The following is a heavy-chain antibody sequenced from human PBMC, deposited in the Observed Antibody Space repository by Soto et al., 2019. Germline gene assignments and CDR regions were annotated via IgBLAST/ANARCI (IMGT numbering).Heavy chain of an antibody. CDR1: GFTFSSYS. Sequence: GGSLRLSCAASGFTFSSYSMNWVRQAPGKGLEWVSSISSSSSYIYYADSVKGRFTISRDNAKNSLYLQMNSLRAEDTAVYYCARDLTGIQYAEYFQHWGQGTLVTVSS. D-gene: IGHD3-16*01. J-gene: IGHJ1*01. V-gene: IGHV3-21*01. CDR3: ARDLTGIQYAEYFQH. CDR2: ISSSSSYI.